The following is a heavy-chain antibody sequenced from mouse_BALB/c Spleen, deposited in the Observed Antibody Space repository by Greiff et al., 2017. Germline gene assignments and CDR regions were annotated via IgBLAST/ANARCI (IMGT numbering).Heavy chain of an antibody. CDR2: IDPENGDT. Sequence: EVQLQESGAELVRSGASVKLSCTASGFNIKDYYMHWVKQRPEQGLEWIGWIDPENGDTEYAPKFQGKATMTADTSSNTAYLQLSSLTSEDTAVYYCNAIYDYDVAMDYWGQGTSVTVSS. J-gene: IGHJ4*01. D-gene: IGHD2-4*01. V-gene: IGHV14-4*02. CDR3: NAIYDYDVAMDY. CDR1: GFNIKDYY.